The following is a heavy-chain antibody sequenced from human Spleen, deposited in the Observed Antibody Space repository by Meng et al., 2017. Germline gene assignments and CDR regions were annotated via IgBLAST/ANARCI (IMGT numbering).Heavy chain of an antibody. CDR1: GFTFEDFA. D-gene: IGHD3-10*01. V-gene: IGHV3-9*01. J-gene: IGHJ3*02. CDR2: ISWNSGSL. CDR3: AKDTTHLLLWFGELGGAFDI. Sequence: GGSLRLSCSASGFTFEDFALHWVRQVPGKGLEWVSGISWNSGSLDYADSVKGRFTISRDNAKKSLYLQMNSLRAEDTALYFCAKDTTHLLLWFGELGGAFDIWGQGTMVTVSS.